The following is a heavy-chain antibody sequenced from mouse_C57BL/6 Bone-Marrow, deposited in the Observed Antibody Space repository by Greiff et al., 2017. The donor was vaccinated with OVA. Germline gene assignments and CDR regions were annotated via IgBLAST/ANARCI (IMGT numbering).Heavy chain of an antibody. Sequence: QVQLKQPGAELVKPGASVKLSCKASGYTFTSYWMQWVKQRPGQGLEWIGEIDPSDSYTNYNQKFKGKATLTVDTSSSTAYMQLSRLTSEDSAVYYCASAVFAYWGQGTLVTVSA. CDR3: ASAVFAY. J-gene: IGHJ3*01. V-gene: IGHV1-50*01. CDR1: GYTFTSYW. CDR2: IDPSDSYT.